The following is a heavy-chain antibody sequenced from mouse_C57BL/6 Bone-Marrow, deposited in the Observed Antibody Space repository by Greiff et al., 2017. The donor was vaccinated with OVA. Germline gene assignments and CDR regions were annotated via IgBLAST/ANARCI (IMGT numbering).Heavy chain of an antibody. D-gene: IGHD1-1*01. J-gene: IGHJ4*01. V-gene: IGHV1-82*01. CDR3: ARDYGSGTYAVDY. CDR1: GYAFSSSW. CDR2: IYPGDGDT. Sequence: QVQLQQSGPELVKPGASVKISCKASGYAFSSSWMNWVKQRPGKGLEWIGRIYPGDGDTNYNGKFKGKATLTADKSSSTAYMQLRSLTSEDSAVYFCARDYGSGTYAVDYWGQGTSVTVSS.